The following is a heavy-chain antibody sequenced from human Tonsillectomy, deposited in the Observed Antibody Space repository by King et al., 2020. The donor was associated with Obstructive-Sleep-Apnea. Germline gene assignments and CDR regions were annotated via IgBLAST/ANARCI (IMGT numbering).Heavy chain of an antibody. CDR1: GFTFSNFP. J-gene: IGHJ4*02. CDR2: ISYDGRIK. Sequence: GQLVQSGGSVVQPGRSLRLSCTVSGFTFSNFPMHWVRQAPDKGLEWVAVISYDGRIKDSADSLKGRFTISRDDSRNTLYLQMNSLRVEDTAMYFCARDPIIGSPDYFDSWGQGTLVTVSS. V-gene: IGHV3-30*04. CDR3: ARDPIIGSPDYFDS. D-gene: IGHD1-26*01.